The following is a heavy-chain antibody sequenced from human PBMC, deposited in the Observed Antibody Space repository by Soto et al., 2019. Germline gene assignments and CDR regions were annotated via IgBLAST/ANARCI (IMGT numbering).Heavy chain of an antibody. CDR3: ARHVREYYYDSSGYREYNWFDP. Sequence: PETLSLTCTVSGGSISSSSYYWGWIRQPPGKGLEWIGSIYYSGSTYYNPSLKSRVTISVDTSKNQFSLKLSSVTAADTAVYYCARHVREYYYDSSGYREYNWFDPWGQGTRVTVSS. D-gene: IGHD3-22*01. V-gene: IGHV4-39*01. CDR2: IYYSGST. J-gene: IGHJ5*02. CDR1: GGSISSSSYY.